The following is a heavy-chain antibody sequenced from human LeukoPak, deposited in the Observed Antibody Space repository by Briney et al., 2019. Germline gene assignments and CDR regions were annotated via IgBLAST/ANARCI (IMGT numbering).Heavy chain of an antibody. V-gene: IGHV1-18*01. CDR3: ARGLLFSHYSSGWSYFDY. D-gene: IGHD6-19*01. CDR2: ISAYNGNT. CDR1: GYTFTSYG. Sequence: VASVKVSCTASGYTFTSYGISWVRQAPGQRLEWMGWISAYNGNTNYAQKLQGRVTMTTDTSTSTAYMELRSLRSDDTAVYYCARGLLFSHYSSGWSYFDYWGQGTLVTVSS. J-gene: IGHJ4*02.